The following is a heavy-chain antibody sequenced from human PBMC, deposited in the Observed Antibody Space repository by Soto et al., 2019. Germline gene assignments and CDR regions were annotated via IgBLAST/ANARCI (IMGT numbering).Heavy chain of an antibody. CDR2: IYTGGST. Sequence: EVQLVESGGGLIQPGGSLRLSCAASGFSVSSNYMSWVRQAPGKGLEWVSVIYTGGSTHYADSVEGRFTISRDISQNTLYLQMNSLSAEDTAVYYCARDPGSIAVAGIIWGQGTLVTVSS. CDR3: ARDPGSIAVAGII. D-gene: IGHD6-19*01. CDR1: GFSVSSNY. J-gene: IGHJ4*02. V-gene: IGHV3-53*01.